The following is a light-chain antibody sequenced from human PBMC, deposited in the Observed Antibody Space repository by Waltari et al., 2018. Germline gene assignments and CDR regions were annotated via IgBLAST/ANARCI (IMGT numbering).Light chain of an antibody. J-gene: IGKJ4*01. Sequence: EIVMTQSPATLSVSPGDSATLSCRASQSVSNNLAWYQHKRGQPPRPLIYGASARATGIPARFSGSGSGTQFTLTISSLQSEDFAVYFRQQYNNWPLTFGGGTKVEI. CDR1: QSVSNN. CDR3: QQYNNWPLT. V-gene: IGKV3-15*01. CDR2: GAS.